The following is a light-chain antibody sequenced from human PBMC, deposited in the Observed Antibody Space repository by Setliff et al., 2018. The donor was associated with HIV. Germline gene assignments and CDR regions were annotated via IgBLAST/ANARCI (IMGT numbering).Light chain of an antibody. Sequence: EIVITQSPATLSVSPGQRVILSCRASQTIGSNLAWHRQVPGQAPRLLVYSASSRATGCPDRFSGSGSGTEFTLTISSLQSEDSAVYFCQQYNSWPQTFGQGTKVDSK. J-gene: IGKJ1*01. CDR3: QQYNSWPQT. CDR1: QTIGSN. V-gene: IGKV3-15*01. CDR2: SAS.